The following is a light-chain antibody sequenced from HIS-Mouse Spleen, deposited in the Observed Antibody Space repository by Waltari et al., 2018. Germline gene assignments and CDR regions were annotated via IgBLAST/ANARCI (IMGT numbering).Light chain of an antibody. Sequence: QSALTQPASASGSPGPSLTTSCTGTSSAGGSSHLASWYQQQPGKAPQLMIYEGSKRPSGVSNRFSGSKSGNTASLTISGLQAEDEADYYCCSYAGSSTLVFGGGTKLTVL. CDR3: CSYAGSSTLV. J-gene: IGLJ3*02. CDR2: EGS. CDR1: SSAGGSSHL. V-gene: IGLV2-23*01.